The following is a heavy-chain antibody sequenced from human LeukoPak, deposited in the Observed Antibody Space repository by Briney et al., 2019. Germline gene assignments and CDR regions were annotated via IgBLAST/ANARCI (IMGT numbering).Heavy chain of an antibody. D-gene: IGHD5-24*01. CDR2: IKQDGSKK. CDR3: TRVGYIDEGIDY. CDR1: GFPFSSYW. J-gene: IGHJ4*02. Sequence: GGSLRLSCVASGFPFSSYWMTWVRQAPGKGLEWVANIKQDGSKKSYVDSVKGRFTISRDNAKNSLYLQMNSLRAEDTAICYCTRVGYIDEGIDYWGQGTLVTVSS. V-gene: IGHV3-7*04.